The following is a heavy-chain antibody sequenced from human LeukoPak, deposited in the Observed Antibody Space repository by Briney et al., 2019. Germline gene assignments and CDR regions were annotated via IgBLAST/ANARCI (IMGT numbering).Heavy chain of an antibody. J-gene: IGHJ4*02. D-gene: IGHD6-19*01. Sequence: GGSLRLSCAASGFTFSSYEMNWVRQAPGKGPEWVSYISSSGSTIYYADSVKGRFTISRDKAKNTLYLQMNSLRAEDTAVYYCAREVSSGWYNYWGQGTLVTVSS. V-gene: IGHV3-48*03. CDR3: AREVSSGWYNY. CDR1: GFTFSSYE. CDR2: ISSSGSTI.